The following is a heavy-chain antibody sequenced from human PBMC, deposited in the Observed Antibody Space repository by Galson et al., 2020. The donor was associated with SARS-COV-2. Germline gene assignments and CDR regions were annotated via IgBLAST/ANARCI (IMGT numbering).Heavy chain of an antibody. CDR2: ISHSGST. Sequence: ASETLSLTCAVSGDSISSGDFSWTWIRQPPGKGLEWIGYISHSGSTYSNPSLKSRVTISLDRSKNHFSLRLSSVTAADTAVYYCARGYSDTWYAGGNSWFDPWGQGSLVTVSS. D-gene: IGHD6-13*01. V-gene: IGHV4-30-2*01. J-gene: IGHJ5*02. CDR1: GDSISSGDFS. CDR3: ARGYSDTWYAGGNSWFDP.